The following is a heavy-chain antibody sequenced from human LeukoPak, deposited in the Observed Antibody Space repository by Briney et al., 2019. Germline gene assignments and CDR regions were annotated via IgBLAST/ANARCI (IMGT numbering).Heavy chain of an antibody. CDR2: ISSSSSYI. J-gene: IGHJ1*01. D-gene: IGHD4-17*01. CDR1: GFTFSSYS. CDR3: AKEIYGDSTGGRFQH. V-gene: IGHV3-21*04. Sequence: GGSLRLSCAASGFTFSSYSMNWVRQAPGKGLEWVSSISSSSSYIYYADSVKGRFTISRDNAKNTLYLRMNSLRAEDTAVYYCAKEIYGDSTGGRFQHWGQGTLVTVSS.